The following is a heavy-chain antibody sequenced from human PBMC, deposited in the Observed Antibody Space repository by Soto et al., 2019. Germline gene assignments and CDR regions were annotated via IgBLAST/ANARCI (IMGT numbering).Heavy chain of an antibody. CDR1: GFPFSSYA. Sequence: TGGSLRLSCAASGFPFSSYAMSWVRQAPGKGLEWVSTISGSGGDTYYADSVKGRFTISRDNSKNTLYVRMNSLRAEDSAVYYCAKVFYGSGSRYFDYWGQGTLVTVSS. D-gene: IGHD3-10*01. J-gene: IGHJ4*02. CDR2: ISGSGGDT. V-gene: IGHV3-23*01. CDR3: AKVFYGSGSRYFDY.